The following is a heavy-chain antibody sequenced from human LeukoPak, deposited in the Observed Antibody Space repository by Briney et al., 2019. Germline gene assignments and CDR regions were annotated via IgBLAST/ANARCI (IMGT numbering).Heavy chain of an antibody. D-gene: IGHD1-1*01. CDR2: INSDGSST. CDR3: AHTVRLERPNWFDP. V-gene: IGHV3-74*01. CDR1: GFTFSSYW. Sequence: GGSLRLSCAASGFTFSSYWMHWVRQAPGKGLVWVSRINSDGSSTSYADSVKGRFTISRDNAKNTLYLQMNSLRAEDTAVYYCAHTVRLERPNWFDPWGQGTLVTVSS. J-gene: IGHJ5*02.